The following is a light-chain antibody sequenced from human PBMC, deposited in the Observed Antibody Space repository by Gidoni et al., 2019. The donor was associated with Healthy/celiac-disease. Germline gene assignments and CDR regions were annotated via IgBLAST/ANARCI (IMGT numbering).Light chain of an antibody. CDR1: QSVLYSSNNKNY. CDR3: QQYYSTPLT. CDR2: WAS. Sequence: DIVMTQSPDSLAVSLGERATINCKSSQSVLYSSNNKNYLAWYQQKPGQPPKLLIYWASTRESGVPDRFSGSGSGTDFTRTISSLQAEDVAVYYCQQYYSTPLTFXPXTKVDIK. V-gene: IGKV4-1*01. J-gene: IGKJ3*01.